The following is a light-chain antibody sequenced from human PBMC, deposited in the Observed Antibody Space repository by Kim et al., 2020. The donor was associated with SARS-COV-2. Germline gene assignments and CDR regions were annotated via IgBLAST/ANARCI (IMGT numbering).Light chain of an antibody. CDR3: QQAYSPIT. Sequence: STCVGHRVTISCRESQGIGTWLSWYQQKPGNAPKLLIYAASTLQSGVPSRFSGSGSGTDFTLTITSLQPEDCATYYCQQAYSPITFGQGTRLEIK. CDR2: AAS. CDR1: QGIGTW. V-gene: IGKV1-12*01. J-gene: IGKJ5*01.